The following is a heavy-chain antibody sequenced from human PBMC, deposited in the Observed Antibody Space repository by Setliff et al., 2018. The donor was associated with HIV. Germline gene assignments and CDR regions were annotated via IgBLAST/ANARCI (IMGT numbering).Heavy chain of an antibody. D-gene: IGHD6-19*01. Sequence: SETLSLTCTVSGYSISSGDYWGWIRQPPGKGLEYIGKISDTGSTNYHPSLRGRVAMSVDTSKSQFSLRLTSVTVADTAVYYCARVNGWPYYFDFWGPGTLVTVSA. CDR1: GYSISSGDY. V-gene: IGHV4-38-2*02. CDR3: ARVNGWPYYFDF. CDR2: ISDTGST. J-gene: IGHJ4*02.